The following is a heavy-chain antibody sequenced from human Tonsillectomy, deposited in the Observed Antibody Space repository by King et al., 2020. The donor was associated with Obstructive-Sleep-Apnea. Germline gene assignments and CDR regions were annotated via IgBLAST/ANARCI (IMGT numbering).Heavy chain of an antibody. CDR3: AKPGHSGYDLAYYGMDV. V-gene: IGHV3-30*18. Sequence: VQLVESGGGVVQPGRSLRLSCAASGFTFNNYGMHWVRQAPGKGLEWVAVISNDGSNKYYADSVKGRFTISRDNSKNTLYLKTNSLIVEDTAVYYGAKPGHSGYDLAYYGMDVWGQGTTVTVSS. CDR2: ISNDGSNK. J-gene: IGHJ6*02. D-gene: IGHD5-12*01. CDR1: GFTFNNYG.